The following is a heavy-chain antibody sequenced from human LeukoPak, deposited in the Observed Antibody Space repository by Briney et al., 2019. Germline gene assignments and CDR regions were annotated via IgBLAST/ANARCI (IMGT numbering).Heavy chain of an antibody. CDR3: ATTGADYYGSGSYYAFDI. CDR2: IYTSGST. J-gene: IGHJ3*02. CDR1: GGSISSGSYY. D-gene: IGHD3-10*01. Sequence: SETLSLTCTVSGGSISSGSYYWSWIRQPAGKGLEWIGRIYTSGSTNYNPSLKSRVTISVDTSKNQFSLKLSSVTAADTAVYYCATTGADYYGSGSYYAFDIWGQGTMVTVSS. V-gene: IGHV4-61*02.